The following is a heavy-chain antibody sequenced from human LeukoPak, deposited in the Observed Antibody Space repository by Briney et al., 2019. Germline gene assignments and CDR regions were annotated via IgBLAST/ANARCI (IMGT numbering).Heavy chain of an antibody. D-gene: IGHD2-21*02. Sequence: GGSLRLSCAASGFTFSSYSMNWVRQAPGKGLEWVSSISSSSSYIYYADSVKGRFTISRDNAKNSLYLQMNSLRAEDTAVYYCARASHCGGDCYSIDYWGQGTLVTVSS. CDR1: GFTFSSYS. J-gene: IGHJ4*02. V-gene: IGHV3-21*04. CDR3: ARASHCGGDCYSIDY. CDR2: ISSSSSYI.